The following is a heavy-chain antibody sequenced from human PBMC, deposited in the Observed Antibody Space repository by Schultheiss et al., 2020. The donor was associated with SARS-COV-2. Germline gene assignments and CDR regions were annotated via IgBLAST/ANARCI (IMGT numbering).Heavy chain of an antibody. D-gene: IGHD1-26*01. CDR3: ARHVGGGPSGSYETDY. J-gene: IGHJ4*02. CDR2: IYYSGST. Sequence: SETLSLTCTVSGGSISSGGYYWSWIRQHPGKGLEWIGYIYYSGSTYYNPSLKSRVTISVDTSKNQFSLKLSSVTAADTAVYYCARHVGGGPSGSYETDYWGQGTLVTVSS. V-gene: IGHV4-31*03. CDR1: GGSISSGGYY.